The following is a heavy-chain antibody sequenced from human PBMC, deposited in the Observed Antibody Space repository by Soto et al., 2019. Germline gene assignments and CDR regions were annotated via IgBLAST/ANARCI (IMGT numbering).Heavy chain of an antibody. CDR1: GFTFSSYW. CDR3: ARDRLQYSTLNGMDV. D-gene: IGHD4-4*01. CDR2: IKQDGSEK. J-gene: IGHJ6*02. V-gene: IGHV3-7*01. Sequence: GGSLRLSCAASGFTFSSYWMSWVRQAPGKGLEWVANIKQDGSEKYYVDSVKGRFTISRDNAKNSLYLQMNSLRAEDTAVYYCARDRLQYSTLNGMDVWGQGTTVTVSS.